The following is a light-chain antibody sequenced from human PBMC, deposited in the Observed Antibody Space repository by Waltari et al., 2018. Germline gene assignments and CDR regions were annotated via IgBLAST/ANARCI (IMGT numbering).Light chain of an antibody. CDR2: DVI. CDR1: SSDIGGYVY. J-gene: IGLJ3*02. V-gene: IGLV2-14*03. CDR3: CSYTSASTLGV. Sequence: QSALTQPASVSGSPGQSITISCTGTSSDIGGYVYVSWYQQYPGKAPKPIIYDVIYRPSGVSNRFSGSKSGNTASLTISGLQAEDEANYYCCSYTSASTLGVFGGGTKLTVL.